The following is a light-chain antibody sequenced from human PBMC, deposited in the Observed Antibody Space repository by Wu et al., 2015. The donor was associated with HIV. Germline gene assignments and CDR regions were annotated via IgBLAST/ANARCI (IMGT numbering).Light chain of an antibody. V-gene: IGKV3-20*01. J-gene: IGKJ1*01. CDR3: QQYGSSPPWT. Sequence: EFVLTQSPGTLSLSPGERATLSCRASQSVSSSYLAWYQQKPGQAPRLLIYGAFSRATGIPDRFSGSGSGTDFTLTISRLEPEDFAVYYCQQYGSSPPWTFGQGTKVEIK. CDR1: QSVSSSY. CDR2: GAF.